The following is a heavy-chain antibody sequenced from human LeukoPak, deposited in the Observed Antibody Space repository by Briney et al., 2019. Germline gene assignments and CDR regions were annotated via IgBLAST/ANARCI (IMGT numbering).Heavy chain of an antibody. V-gene: IGHV3-23*01. Sequence: GGSLRLSCAASGFTFSTYAMSWVRQAPGKGLEWVSRISGGSGGSTYYADSVKGRFTISRDSSKNTLYLQMNSLRAEDTAVYYCAKGDAYCGGDCYPDWGQGTLVTVSS. J-gene: IGHJ4*02. CDR1: GFTFSTYA. CDR3: AKGDAYCGGDCYPD. D-gene: IGHD2-21*02. CDR2: ISGGSGGST.